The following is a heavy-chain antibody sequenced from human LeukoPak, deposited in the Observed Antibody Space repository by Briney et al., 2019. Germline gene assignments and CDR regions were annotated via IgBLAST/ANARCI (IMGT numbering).Heavy chain of an antibody. V-gene: IGHV3-74*01. Sequence: GGSLRLSCAASGFTFSTYWMHWVRQAPGKGLVWVSRIKDDGSTIYADSVKGRFTISRDNAKNTLYLQMNSLRAEDTAVYYCARGGNWNLGSGTYYFDYWGQGTLVTVSS. CDR2: IKDDGST. CDR1: GFTFSTYW. J-gene: IGHJ4*02. CDR3: ARGGNWNLGSGTYYFDY. D-gene: IGHD1-7*01.